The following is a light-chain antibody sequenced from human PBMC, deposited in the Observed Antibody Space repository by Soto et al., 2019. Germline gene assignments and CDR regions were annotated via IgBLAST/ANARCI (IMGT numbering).Light chain of an antibody. CDR3: QQYNNWPPIT. J-gene: IGKJ5*01. CDR1: QSLSGN. V-gene: IGKV3-15*01. Sequence: VLTQSPATLAGSPWETVTLSCRASQSLSGNLAWYQQKPGQAPRLLIFRASTRATGVPARFSGGGSGTEFTLTISSLQSEDFAVYFCQQYNNWPPITFGQGTRLEIK. CDR2: RAS.